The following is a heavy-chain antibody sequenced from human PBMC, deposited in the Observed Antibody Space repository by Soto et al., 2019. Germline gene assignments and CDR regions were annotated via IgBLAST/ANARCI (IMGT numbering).Heavy chain of an antibody. V-gene: IGHV6-1*01. CDR3: ARVDSGYDSIVDY. Sequence: PSQTLSLTCAISGDSVSSNSAAWNWIRQSPSRGLEWLGRTFYRSKWYNDYAESVKSRITINPDTSKNQFSLKLSSVTAADTAVYYCARVDSGYDSIVDYWGQGTLVTVSS. D-gene: IGHD5-12*01. CDR2: TFYRSKWYN. CDR1: GDSVSSNSAA. J-gene: IGHJ4*02.